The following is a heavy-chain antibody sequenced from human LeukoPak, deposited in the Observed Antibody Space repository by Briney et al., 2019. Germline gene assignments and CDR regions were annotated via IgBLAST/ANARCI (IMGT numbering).Heavy chain of an antibody. CDR2: INHSGST. V-gene: IGHV4-34*01. Sequence: SETLSLTCAAYGGSFSGYSWSWIRQPPGKGLEWIGEINHSGSTNYNPSLKSRVTISVDTSKNQFSLKLSSVTAADTAVYYCARGPSRYYGSGSYYRPDAFDIWGQGTMVTVSS. CDR1: GGSFSGYS. J-gene: IGHJ3*02. CDR3: ARGPSRYYGSGSYYRPDAFDI. D-gene: IGHD3-10*01.